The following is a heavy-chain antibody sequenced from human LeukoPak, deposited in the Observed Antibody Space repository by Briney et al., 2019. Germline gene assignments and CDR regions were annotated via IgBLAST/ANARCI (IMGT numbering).Heavy chain of an antibody. V-gene: IGHV3-64*01. CDR2: IGSNGGST. CDR3: VRTIAVAVAFDY. CDR1: GFTFSSYT. D-gene: IGHD6-19*01. J-gene: IGHJ4*02. Sequence: PGGSLRLSCAASGFTFSSYTMHWVRQAPGKGLEHVSAIGSNGGSTYHANSVKGRFIITRDNSKNTLYLQMGSLRAEDMAVYYCVRTIAVAVAFDYWGQRTLVTVSS.